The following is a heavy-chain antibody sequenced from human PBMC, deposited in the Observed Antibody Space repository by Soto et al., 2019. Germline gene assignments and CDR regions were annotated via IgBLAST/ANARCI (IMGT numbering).Heavy chain of an antibody. CDR3: ARSSVAGAGYFQH. Sequence: QVQLQESGPGLVKPSQTLSLTCTVSGGSVSGGVYYWNWIRQHPEKGLEWIGYIYYSGSTYYNPALRSRVPISASTYKNQSSLKLSSVTVADTAVYYCARSSVAGAGYFQHWGQGTQVIVSS. D-gene: IGHD6-19*01. CDR1: GGSVSGGVYY. CDR2: IYYSGST. V-gene: IGHV4-31*03. J-gene: IGHJ1*01.